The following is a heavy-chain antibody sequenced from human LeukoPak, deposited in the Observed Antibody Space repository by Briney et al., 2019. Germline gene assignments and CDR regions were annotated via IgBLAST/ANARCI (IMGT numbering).Heavy chain of an antibody. CDR2: INHSGST. Sequence: SETLSLTCAVYGGSFSGYYWSWIRQPPGKGLEWIGEINHSGSTNYNPSLKSRVTISVDTSKNQFSLKLSSVTAADTAVYYCARYSGWYDYWGQGTPVTVSS. V-gene: IGHV4-34*01. J-gene: IGHJ4*02. CDR1: GGSFSGYY. D-gene: IGHD6-19*01. CDR3: ARYSGWYDY.